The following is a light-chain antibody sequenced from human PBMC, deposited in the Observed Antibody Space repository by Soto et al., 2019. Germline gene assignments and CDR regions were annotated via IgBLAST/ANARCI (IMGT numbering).Light chain of an antibody. V-gene: IGKV3-20*01. J-gene: IGKJ5*01. Sequence: EIVLTQSPGTLSLSPGERATLSCRSSQSVSSSYLAWYQQKPGQAPRLLIFGASSRATGIPDRFSGSGSETEFTLNINSLEPEDFAVYYCQQYPGPPPTFGQGTRLEI. CDR3: QQYPGPPPT. CDR2: GAS. CDR1: QSVSSSY.